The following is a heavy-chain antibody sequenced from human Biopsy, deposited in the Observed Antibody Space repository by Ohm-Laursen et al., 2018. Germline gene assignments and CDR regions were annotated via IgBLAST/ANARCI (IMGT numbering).Heavy chain of an antibody. CDR3: AKDLGQVTAAIGY. CDR2: ITWNSGSI. CDR1: GFTFDDYA. V-gene: IGHV3-9*01. Sequence: SLRLSCTASGFTFDDYAMHWVRQAPGKGLEWVSGITWNSGSIGYADSVKGRFSIFRDNAKHSLYLQMNSLRAEDTALYYCAKDLGQVTAAIGYWGQGTLITVSS. J-gene: IGHJ4*02. D-gene: IGHD2-21*02.